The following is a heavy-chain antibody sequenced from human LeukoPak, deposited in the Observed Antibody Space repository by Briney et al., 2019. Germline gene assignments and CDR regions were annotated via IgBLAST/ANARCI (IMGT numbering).Heavy chain of an antibody. CDR2: FDLEDGET. CDR1: GYTLTELS. Sequence: GASVKVSCKVSGYTLTELSMHWVRKAPGKGLERMGGFDLEDGETIYEQKFQGRVTMTEVTSTDTAYLELSSLRSADTTVYYYATFQGPYADFDYWGQGTLVTVSS. V-gene: IGHV1-24*01. D-gene: IGHD4-17*01. J-gene: IGHJ4*02. CDR3: ATFQGPYADFDY.